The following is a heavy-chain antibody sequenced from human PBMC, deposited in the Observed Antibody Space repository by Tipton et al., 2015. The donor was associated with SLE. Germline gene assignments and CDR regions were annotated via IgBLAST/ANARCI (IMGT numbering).Heavy chain of an antibody. V-gene: IGHV4-59*11. J-gene: IGHJ4*02. Sequence: TLSLTCTVSGGSISSHYWSWIRQPPGKGLEWIGYIYYSGSTNYNPSLKSRVTISVDTSKNQFSLKLSSVTAADTAVYYCARDDYYYDSRGFDYWGQGTLVTVSS. CDR1: GGSISSHY. CDR2: IYYSGST. CDR3: ARDDYYYDSRGFDY. D-gene: IGHD3-22*01.